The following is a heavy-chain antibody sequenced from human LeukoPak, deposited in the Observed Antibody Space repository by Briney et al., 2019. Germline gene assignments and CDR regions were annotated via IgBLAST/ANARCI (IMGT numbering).Heavy chain of an antibody. Sequence: ASVKVSCKASGYTFTSYGISWVRQAPGQGLEWMGWISAYNGNTNYAQKLQGRVTMTTDTSTSTAYMELRSLRSDDTAVYYCARAVWFEELLSYYLDYWGQGTLVTVSS. V-gene: IGHV1-18*01. CDR1: GYTFTSYG. CDR3: ARAVWFEELLSYYLDY. J-gene: IGHJ4*02. CDR2: ISAYNGNT. D-gene: IGHD3-10*01.